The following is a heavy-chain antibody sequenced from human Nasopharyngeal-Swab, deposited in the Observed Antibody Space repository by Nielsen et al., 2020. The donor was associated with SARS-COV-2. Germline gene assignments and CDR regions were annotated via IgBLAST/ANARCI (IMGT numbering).Heavy chain of an antibody. CDR1: GFIFSDYY. Sequence: GGSLRLSCAASGFIFSDYYMSWIRQSPGKGLEWVAYISGSGGDTTYADSVKGRFTISRENAKNSLYLQMNSLRAEDTAVYYCARGKNPYYDFYNWFDPWGQGTLVTVSS. D-gene: IGHD3-3*01. J-gene: IGHJ5*02. CDR3: ARGKNPYYDFYNWFDP. CDR2: ISGSGGDT. V-gene: IGHV3-11*05.